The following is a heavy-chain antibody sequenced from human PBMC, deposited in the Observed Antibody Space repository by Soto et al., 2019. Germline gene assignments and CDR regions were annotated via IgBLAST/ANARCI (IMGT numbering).Heavy chain of an antibody. Sequence: PSETLSLTCAVSGYSISSGYYWGWIRQPPGKGLEWIGSIYHSGSTYYNPSLKSRVSISVDTSKNQFSLRLSSVTAADTAMYYCARRHRSSWYGLDYWGQGTLVTVSS. CDR3: ARRHRSSWYGLDY. J-gene: IGHJ4*02. V-gene: IGHV4-38-2*01. CDR2: IYHSGST. D-gene: IGHD6-13*01. CDR1: GYSISSGYY.